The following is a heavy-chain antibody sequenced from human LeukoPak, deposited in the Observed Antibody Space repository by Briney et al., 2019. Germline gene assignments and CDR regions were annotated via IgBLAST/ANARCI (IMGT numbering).Heavy chain of an antibody. CDR2: IYYSGST. J-gene: IGHJ6*03. Sequence: PSETLSLTCTVSGGSISSSSYYWGWIRQPPGKGLEWIGSIYYSGSTYYNPSLKGRVTISVDTSKNQFSLKLSSVTAADTAVYYCAREDGDYYYYMDVWGKGTTVTVSS. CDR3: AREDGDYYYYMDV. V-gene: IGHV4-39*07. CDR1: GGSISSSSYY. D-gene: IGHD4-17*01.